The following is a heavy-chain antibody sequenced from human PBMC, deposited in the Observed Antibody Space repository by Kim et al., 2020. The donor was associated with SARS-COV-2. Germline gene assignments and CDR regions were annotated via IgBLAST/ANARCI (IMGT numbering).Heavy chain of an antibody. Sequence: GGSLRLSCAASGFIVSSYAISWFRQAPGKGLEWVSLISAYRDNVYYADSVKGRFTISRDNAKNAVYLQMNSLRADDTAVYYCAREILKYGSWWGQGTLVT. V-gene: IGHV3-21*06. CDR2: ISAYRDNV. CDR1: GFIVSSYA. D-gene: IGHD3-10*01. CDR3: AREILKYGSW. J-gene: IGHJ4*02.